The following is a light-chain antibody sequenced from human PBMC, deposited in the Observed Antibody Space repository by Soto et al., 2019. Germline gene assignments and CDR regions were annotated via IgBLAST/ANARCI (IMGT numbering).Light chain of an antibody. CDR1: QSISGTF. Sequence: EIVLTQSPGTLSLSPGERATISCRASQSISGTFLAWYQHKPGQAPRVLIYGASRRATGIPDRFSGSGSGTDFTITISRLEPEDFALYYCQQYDSGWTFGQGTKVEMK. J-gene: IGKJ1*01. CDR2: GAS. V-gene: IGKV3-20*01. CDR3: QQYDSGWT.